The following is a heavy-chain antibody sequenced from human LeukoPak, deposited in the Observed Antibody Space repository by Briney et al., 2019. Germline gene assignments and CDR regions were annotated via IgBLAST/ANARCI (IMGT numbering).Heavy chain of an antibody. CDR3: ARSLPYGTTWYGRSDF. Sequence: GGSLRLSCAASGFPFNAYWMTWVRQAPGKGLEWVANIRQNGDTKYYVDSVKGRFTISRDNAMNSLYLQMNSLRAEDTAIYYCARSLPYGTTWYGRSDFWGQGTLVTVSS. V-gene: IGHV3-7*03. CDR2: IRQNGDTK. J-gene: IGHJ4*02. CDR1: GFPFNAYW. D-gene: IGHD6-13*01.